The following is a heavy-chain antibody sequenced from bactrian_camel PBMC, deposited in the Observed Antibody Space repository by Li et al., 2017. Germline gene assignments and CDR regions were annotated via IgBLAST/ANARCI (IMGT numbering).Heavy chain of an antibody. V-gene: IGHV3S6*01. Sequence: VQLVESGGGSVSTGGSLRLSCAAAAYTYYGYCLAWFREAPGNQREGVAAIDKTLHTAYADSVKGRFTISRDNAKNTLYLQMSSLKPEDTAMYTCVAGQAEGRWCPVEATTSEFGYRGQGTQVTVS. CDR2: IDKTLHT. D-gene: IGHD6*01. CDR1: AYTYYGYC. CDR3: VAGQAEGRWCPVEATTSEFGY. J-gene: IGHJ6*01.